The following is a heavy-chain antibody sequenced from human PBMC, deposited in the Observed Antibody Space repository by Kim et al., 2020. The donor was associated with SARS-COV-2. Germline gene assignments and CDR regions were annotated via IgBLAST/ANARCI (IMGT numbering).Heavy chain of an antibody. D-gene: IGHD3-10*01. V-gene: IGHV3-21*01. CDR1: GFTFSSYS. J-gene: IGHJ4*02. CDR3: ARVVGYGSGSYPYYFDY. Sequence: VGSLRLSCAASGFTFSSYSMNWVRQAPGKGLEWVSSISSSSSYIYYADSVTGRFTISRDNSKNSLYLQMNSLRAEDTAVYYCARVVGYGSGSYPYYFDYWVRGTLVSVSS. CDR2: ISSSSSYI.